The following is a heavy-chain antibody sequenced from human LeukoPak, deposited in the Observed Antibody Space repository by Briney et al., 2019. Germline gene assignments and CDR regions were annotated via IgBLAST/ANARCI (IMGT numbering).Heavy chain of an antibody. J-gene: IGHJ4*02. CDR2: ISSSSSYI. D-gene: IGHD1-1*01. CDR3: ARENPQSGTVDY. CDR1: GFTFSSYS. V-gene: IGHV3-21*01. Sequence: PGGSLRLSCAASGFTFSSYSMNWVRQAPGKGLEWVSSISSSSSYIYYADSVKGRFTISRDNAKNSLYLQMNSLRAEDTAVYYCARENPQSGTVDYWGQGTLVTVSS.